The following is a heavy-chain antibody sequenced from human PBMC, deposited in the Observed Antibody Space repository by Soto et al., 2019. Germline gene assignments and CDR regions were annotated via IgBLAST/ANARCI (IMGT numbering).Heavy chain of an antibody. CDR1: GYSFTSYW. D-gene: IGHD6-19*01. V-gene: IGHV5-10-1*01. Sequence: GESLKISCKGSGYSFTSYWISWVRQMPGKGLEWMGRIDPSDSYTNYSPSFQGHVTISADKSISTAYLQWSSLKASDTAMYYRARISSGWSPHYYYYGMDVWGQGTTVTVSS. CDR2: IDPSDSYT. CDR3: ARISSGWSPHYYYYGMDV. J-gene: IGHJ6*02.